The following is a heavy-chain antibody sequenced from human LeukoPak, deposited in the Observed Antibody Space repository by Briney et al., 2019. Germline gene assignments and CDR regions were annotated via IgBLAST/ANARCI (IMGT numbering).Heavy chain of an antibody. Sequence: SETLSLTCTVSGGSISSDYWSWIRQPPGKGLEWSGYISHSGSTTYNPSLKSRLAISVATSKNQLSLKLSSVTAADTAVYYCARGSRQQYTYGYCFDYWGQGTLVTVSS. J-gene: IGHJ4*02. D-gene: IGHD3-10*01. V-gene: IGHV4-59*01. CDR2: ISHSGST. CDR1: GGSISSDY. CDR3: ARGSRQQYTYGYCFDY.